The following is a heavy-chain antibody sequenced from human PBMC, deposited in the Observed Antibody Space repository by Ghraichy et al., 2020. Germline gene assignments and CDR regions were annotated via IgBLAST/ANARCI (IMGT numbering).Heavy chain of an antibody. J-gene: IGHJ3*02. CDR1: GGSISSYY. V-gene: IGHV4-59*01. CDR2: IYYSEST. CDR3: ARVGPRRDGYNYENWDAFDI. Sequence: TLSLTCTVSGGSISSYYWSWIRQPPGKGLEWIGYIYYSESTNYNPSLKSRVTISVDTSKNQFSLKLSSVTAADTAVYYCARVGPRRDGYNYENWDAFDIWGQGTMVTVSS. D-gene: IGHD5-24*01.